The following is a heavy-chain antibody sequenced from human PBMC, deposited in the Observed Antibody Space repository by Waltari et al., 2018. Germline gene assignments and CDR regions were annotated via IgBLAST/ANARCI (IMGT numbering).Heavy chain of an antibody. CDR2: IYYSGST. Sequence: QVQLQESGPGLVKPSETLSLTCTVSGGSISSHYWSWIRQPPGKGLEWIGYIYYSGSTNYHPSLKSRVTISVDTAKNQFSLKLSSVTAADTAVYYCAREAAYCGGDCSNAFDIWGQGTMVTVSS. J-gene: IGHJ3*02. CDR3: AREAAYCGGDCSNAFDI. CDR1: GGSISSHY. D-gene: IGHD2-21*01. V-gene: IGHV4-59*11.